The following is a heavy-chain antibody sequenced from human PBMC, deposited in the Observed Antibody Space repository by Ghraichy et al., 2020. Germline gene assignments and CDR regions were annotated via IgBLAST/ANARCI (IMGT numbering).Heavy chain of an antibody. CDR2: IYISGSI. J-gene: IGHJ6*02. CDR1: GGSIRHYY. CDR3: ASTYFDFWSDSSGYGMDV. Sequence: SQTLSLTCTVSGGSIRHYYWSWIRQPAGKGLEWIGRIYISGSINYNPSLKSRVTMSLDTSKNQFSLKLSSVTAADTAVYYCASTYFDFWSDSSGYGMDVWGQGTTVTVSS. D-gene: IGHD3-3*01. V-gene: IGHV4-4*07.